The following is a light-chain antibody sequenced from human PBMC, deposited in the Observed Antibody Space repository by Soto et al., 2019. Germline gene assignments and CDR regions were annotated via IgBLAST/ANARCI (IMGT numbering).Light chain of an antibody. CDR1: QGISSY. CDR2: AAS. Sequence: DIQLTQSPSFLSASVGDRVTITCRASQGISSYLAWYQQKPGKAPKLLIYAASTLQIGVPSRFSGSGSGTEFTLTVNSLQSEDSATYYCQQLNSYPWTFGQGTKVEI. J-gene: IGKJ1*01. CDR3: QQLNSYPWT. V-gene: IGKV1-9*01.